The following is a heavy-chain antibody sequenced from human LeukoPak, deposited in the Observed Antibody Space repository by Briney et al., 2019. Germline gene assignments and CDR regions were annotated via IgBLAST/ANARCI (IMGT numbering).Heavy chain of an antibody. D-gene: IGHD1-26*01. CDR1: GFTFSSYG. V-gene: IGHV3-30*02. J-gene: IGHJ3*02. CDR3: AKGNSGSYRFDAFDI. Sequence: GGSLRLSCPAPGFTFSSYGMHWVRQAPAKGLEWVEFIRYDGSNKYYADSVKGRFTISRDNSKNTLYLQMNSLRAEDTAVYYCAKGNSGSYRFDAFDIWGQGTMVTVSS. CDR2: IRYDGSNK.